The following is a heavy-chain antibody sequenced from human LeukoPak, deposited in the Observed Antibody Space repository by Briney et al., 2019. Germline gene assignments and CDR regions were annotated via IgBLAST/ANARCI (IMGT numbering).Heavy chain of an antibody. V-gene: IGHV3-21*01. D-gene: IGHD6-19*01. J-gene: IGHJ3*02. CDR1: GFTFSSYS. CDR3: ARDLGAVAGPLDI. Sequence: GGSLRLSCAASGFTFSSYSMNWVSQAPGKGLEWVSSISSSSSYIYYADSVKGRFTISRDNAKNSLYLQMNSLRAEDTAVYYCARDLGAVAGPLDIWGQGAMVTVSS. CDR2: ISSSSSYI.